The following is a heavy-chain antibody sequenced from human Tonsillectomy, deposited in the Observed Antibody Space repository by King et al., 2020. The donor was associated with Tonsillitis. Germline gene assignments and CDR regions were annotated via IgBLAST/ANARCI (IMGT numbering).Heavy chain of an antibody. CDR3: ARARGGFVGGDCYPFYY. J-gene: IGHJ4*02. Sequence: QLVQSGGGLVQPGGYLRISCAASEFTVSNHYMSWVRQAPGKGREWVSAMYSDGSTYYIDSVKGRFTFSRDNSKNTLYLQMKGLRAEDPAVYYCARARGGFVGGDCYPFYYWGQGTLVTVSS. CDR2: MYSDGST. D-gene: IGHD2-21*01. V-gene: IGHV3-53*01. CDR1: EFTVSNHY.